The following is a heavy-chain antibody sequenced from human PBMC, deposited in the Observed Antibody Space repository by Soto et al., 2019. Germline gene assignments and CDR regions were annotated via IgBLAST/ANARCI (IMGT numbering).Heavy chain of an antibody. CDR2: ISWNSGSI. CDR3: AKGPLWFGELLYVAFDI. D-gene: IGHD3-10*01. Sequence: PGGSLRLSCAASGFTFDDYAMHWVRQSPGKGLEWVPGISWNSGSIGYADSVKGRFTISRDNAKNSLYLQMNSLRAEDTALYYCAKGPLWFGELLYVAFDIWGQGTMVTVSS. V-gene: IGHV3-9*01. J-gene: IGHJ3*02. CDR1: GFTFDDYA.